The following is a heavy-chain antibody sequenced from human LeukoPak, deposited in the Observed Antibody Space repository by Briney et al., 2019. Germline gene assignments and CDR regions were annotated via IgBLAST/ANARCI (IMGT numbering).Heavy chain of an antibody. V-gene: IGHV1-69*13. J-gene: IGHJ5*02. D-gene: IGHD5-18*01. CDR3: ARDIVMVTYWFDP. Sequence: SVKVSCKASGGTLSSYAISWVRQAPGQGLEWMGGIIPIFGAPNYAQKFQGRVTITADEFMSTAYMELSRLRSDDTAVYYCARDIVMVTYWFDPWGQGTLVTVSS. CDR1: GGTLSSYA. CDR2: IIPIFGAP.